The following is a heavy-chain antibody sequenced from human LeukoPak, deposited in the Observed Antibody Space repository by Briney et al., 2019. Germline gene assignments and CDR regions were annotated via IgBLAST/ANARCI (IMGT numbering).Heavy chain of an antibody. V-gene: IGHV4-39*01. CDR3: ARRFGELFRWFDP. CDR2: IYYSGST. CDR1: GGSISSSSYY. Sequence: PSETLSLTCTVSGGSISSSSYYWGWIRQPPGKGLEWIGSIYYSGSTYYNPSLKSRVTISVDTSKNQFSLKLSSVTAADTAVYYCARRFGELFRWFDPWGQGTLVTVSS. J-gene: IGHJ5*02. D-gene: IGHD3-10*01.